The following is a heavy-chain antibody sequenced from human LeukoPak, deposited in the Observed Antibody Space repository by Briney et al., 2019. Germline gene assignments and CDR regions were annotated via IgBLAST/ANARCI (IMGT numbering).Heavy chain of an antibody. CDR1: GASFSSSTYY. J-gene: IGHJ5*02. CDR3: ARVDDFWSGYINWFDP. V-gene: IGHV4-39*07. D-gene: IGHD3-3*01. Sequence: SETLSLTCTVSGASFSSSTYYWGWIRQPPGKGLEWIGSIYYGGGTYYNPSLKSRVTISVDTSKNQFSLKLSSVTAADTAVYYCARVDDFWSGYINWFDPWGQGTLVTVSS. CDR2: IYYGGGT.